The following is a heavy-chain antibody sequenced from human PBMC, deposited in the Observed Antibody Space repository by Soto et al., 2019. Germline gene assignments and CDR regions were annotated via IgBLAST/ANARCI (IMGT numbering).Heavy chain of an antibody. D-gene: IGHD1-26*01. Sequence: ASVQVSCKTSGYTFSSYGISWVRQAPGQGLEWMGWISVYNGNTNYAQKFQGRVTFTRDTSTSTAYMELTSLRFEDTAVYYCARGGSYSAFAYWGKGTLVTVSS. CDR2: ISVYNGNT. CDR3: ARGGSYSAFAY. V-gene: IGHV1-18*01. J-gene: IGHJ4*02. CDR1: GYTFSSYG.